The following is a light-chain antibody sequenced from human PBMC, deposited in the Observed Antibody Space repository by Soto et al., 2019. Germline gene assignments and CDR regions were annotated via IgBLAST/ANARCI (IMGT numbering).Light chain of an antibody. CDR3: SSYAGSSNV. CDR2: EVN. V-gene: IGLV2-8*02. J-gene: IGLJ1*01. CDR1: SSDVGGYNY. Sequence: QSALTQPPSASRSPGQSVAISCTGTSSDVGGYNYVSWYQQDPGKAPKLMIYEVNKRPSGVPDRFSGSKSGNTASLTVSGLQAEDEADYYCSSYAGSSNVFGTGTKVTVL.